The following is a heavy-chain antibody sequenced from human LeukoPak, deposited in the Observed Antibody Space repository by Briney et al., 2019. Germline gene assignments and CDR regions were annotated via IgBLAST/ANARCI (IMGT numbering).Heavy chain of an antibody. CDR1: GFTFSSYG. Sequence: GGSLRLSCAASGFTFSSYGMHWVRQAPGKGLEWVAFIRYDGSNKYYADSVKGRFTISRDNSKNTLYLQMNSLRAEVTAVYYCAKEARNYYYGMDVWGQGTTVTVSS. V-gene: IGHV3-30*02. CDR2: IRYDGSNK. CDR3: AKEARNYYYGMDV. J-gene: IGHJ6*02.